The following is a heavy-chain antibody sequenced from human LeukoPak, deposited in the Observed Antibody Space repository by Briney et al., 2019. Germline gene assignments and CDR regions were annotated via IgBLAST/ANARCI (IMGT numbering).Heavy chain of an antibody. CDR3: AGHYDFWSGYYALDY. V-gene: IGHV1-69*05. CDR2: IIPIFGTA. CDR1: GGTFSSYA. Sequence: ASVKISCKASGGTFSSYAISWVRQAPGQGLEWMGRIIPIFGTANYAQKFQGRVTITTDESTSTAYMELRSLRSDDTAVYYCAGHYDFWSGYYALDYWGQGTLVTVSS. D-gene: IGHD3-3*01. J-gene: IGHJ4*02.